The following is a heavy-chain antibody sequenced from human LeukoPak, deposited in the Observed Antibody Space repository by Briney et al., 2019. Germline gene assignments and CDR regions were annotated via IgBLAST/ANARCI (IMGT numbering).Heavy chain of an antibody. D-gene: IGHD6-6*01. Sequence: GGSLRLSCAASGFTFDDYAMHWVRQAPGKGREWVSGISWNSGSIGYADSVKGRFTISRDNAKNSLYLQMNSLRAEDTALYYCAKDVSSSSYYFDYWGQGTLVTVSS. CDR1: GFTFDDYA. J-gene: IGHJ4*02. CDR3: AKDVSSSSYYFDY. V-gene: IGHV3-9*01. CDR2: ISWNSGSI.